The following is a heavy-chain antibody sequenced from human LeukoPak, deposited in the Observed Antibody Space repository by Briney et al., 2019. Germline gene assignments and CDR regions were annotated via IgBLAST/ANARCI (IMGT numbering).Heavy chain of an antibody. J-gene: IGHJ4*02. CDR1: GGSISSGGHY. Sequence: SETLSLTCFVSGGSISSGGHYWSWIRQHPGKGLEWIGNIYYSGSTFYNPSLNSRMTILVDTSKNQFSLKLSSVTAADTAVYYCARVVDYYGSGSYFYTDSWGQGTLVTVSS. D-gene: IGHD3-10*01. V-gene: IGHV4-31*03. CDR2: IYYSGST. CDR3: ARVVDYYGSGSYFYTDS.